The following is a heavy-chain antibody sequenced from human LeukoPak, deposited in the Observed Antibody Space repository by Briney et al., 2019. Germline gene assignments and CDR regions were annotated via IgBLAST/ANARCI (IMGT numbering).Heavy chain of an antibody. V-gene: IGHV4-30-4*01. Sequence: PSETLSLTCTVSGGSVSSGDYYWSWIRQPPGKGLEWIGYFCHSASTYYNPSLKSRVSISVDTAKNQFSLKLTFVTAADTAVYYCASIVVAAAAIDYWGQGTLVTVSS. D-gene: IGHD2-15*01. CDR1: GGSVSSGDYY. CDR2: FCHSAST. CDR3: ASIVVAAAAIDY. J-gene: IGHJ4*02.